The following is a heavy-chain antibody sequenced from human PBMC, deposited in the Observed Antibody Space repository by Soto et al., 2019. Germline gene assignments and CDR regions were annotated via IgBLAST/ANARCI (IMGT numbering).Heavy chain of an antibody. CDR2: ISSGGST. V-gene: IGHV3-66*01. D-gene: IGHD3-9*01. J-gene: IGHJ4*02. CDR3: ARDTLGGAYVLLH. CDR1: GFTVSNLY. Sequence: GGSLRLSCAASGFTVSNLYMTWVRQAPGKGLQWVAVISSGGSTYYADSVKGRFTISRDNSKNTLYLEMNSLRAEDTAVYYCARDTLGGAYVLLHGGQGTLVTVSS.